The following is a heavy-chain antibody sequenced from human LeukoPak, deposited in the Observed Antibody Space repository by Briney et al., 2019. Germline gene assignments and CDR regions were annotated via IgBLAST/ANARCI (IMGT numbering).Heavy chain of an antibody. Sequence: AGGSLRLSCAASGFTFSDYAMHWVRQAPGKGLDWVAVMSYDESKKFYADSVQGRFTISRDNPKNTLYLQMDSLRAEDTAVYYCAKVGSGSYGAYYYYGMDVWGQGTTVTVSS. J-gene: IGHJ6*02. D-gene: IGHD3-10*01. CDR3: AKVGSGSYGAYYYYGMDV. V-gene: IGHV3-30*18. CDR1: GFTFSDYA. CDR2: MSYDESKK.